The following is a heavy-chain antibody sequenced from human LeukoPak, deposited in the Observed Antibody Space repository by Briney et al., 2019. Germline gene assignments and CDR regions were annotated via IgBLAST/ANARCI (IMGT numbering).Heavy chain of an antibody. V-gene: IGHV1-69*13. CDR3: ARVITFGGVIVIPYYFDY. CDR2: IIPIFGTA. Sequence: GASVKVSCKASGYIFTSYAMHWVRQAPGQGLEWMGGIIPIFGTANYAQKFQGRVTITADESTSTAYMELSSLRSEDTAVYYCARVITFGGVIVIPYYFDYWGQGTLVTVSS. J-gene: IGHJ4*02. D-gene: IGHD3-16*02. CDR1: GYIFTSYA.